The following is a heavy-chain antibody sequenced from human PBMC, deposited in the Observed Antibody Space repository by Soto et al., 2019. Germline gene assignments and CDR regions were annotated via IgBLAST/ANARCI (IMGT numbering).Heavy chain of an antibody. D-gene: IGHD2-15*01. CDR3: ARGDREDIAVVVGVRPGEYGVDV. CDR1: GFTFRSYA. CDR2: ISYDGSNK. Sequence: QVQLVESGGGVVQPGRSLRLSCAASGFTFRSYAMHWVRQAPGKGLECVAVISYDGSNKFYRDYVKGRFTISRDNSKKTLYLKINSLRYEDTAVYYCARGDREDIAVVVGVRPGEYGVDVWGQGTRVSVSS. V-gene: IGHV3-30-3*01. J-gene: IGHJ6*02.